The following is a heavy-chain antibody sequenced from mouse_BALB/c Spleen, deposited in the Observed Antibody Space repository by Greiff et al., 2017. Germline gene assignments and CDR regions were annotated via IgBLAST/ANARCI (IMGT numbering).Heavy chain of an antibody. CDR3: ARSTTDYAMDY. D-gene: IGHD1-1*01. J-gene: IGHJ4*01. Sequence: EVHLVESGGGLVKPGGSLKLSCAASGFTFSDYYMYWVRQTPEKRLEWVATISDGGSYTYYPDSVKGGFTISRDNAKNNLYLQMSSLKSEDTAMYYCARSTTDYAMDYWGQGTSVTVSS. CDR1: GFTFSDYY. V-gene: IGHV5-4*02. CDR2: ISDGGSYT.